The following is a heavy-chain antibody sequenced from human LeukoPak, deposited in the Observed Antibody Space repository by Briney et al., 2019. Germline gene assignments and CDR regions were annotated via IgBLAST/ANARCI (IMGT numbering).Heavy chain of an antibody. V-gene: IGHV3-20*04. J-gene: IGHJ4*02. D-gene: IGHD4-17*01. CDR1: GFSFDEYG. CDR3: ARERMTTVTRVYYFDY. CDR2: FNWNGLST. Sequence: GGSLRLSCAASGFSFDEYGMSWVRQAPGKGLEWVSSFNWNGLSTSYADSVKGRFTIFRDNAKNSLYLQMSSLRAEDTALYYCARERMTTVTRVYYFDYWGQGTLVTVSS.